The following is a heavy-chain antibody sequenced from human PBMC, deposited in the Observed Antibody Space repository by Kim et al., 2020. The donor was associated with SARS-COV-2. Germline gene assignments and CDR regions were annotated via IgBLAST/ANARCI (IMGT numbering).Heavy chain of an antibody. CDR2: FDPEDGET. D-gene: IGHD2-2*01. V-gene: IGHV1-24*01. Sequence: ASVKVSCKVSGYTLTELSMHWVRQAPGKGLEWMGGFDPEDGETIYAQKFQGRVTMTEDTSTDTAYMELSSLRSEDTAVYYCATGTPLKDIVVVPAAMLYYCGMDVWGQGTTVTVSS. CDR1: GYTLTELS. CDR3: ATGTPLKDIVVVPAAMLYYCGMDV. J-gene: IGHJ6*02.